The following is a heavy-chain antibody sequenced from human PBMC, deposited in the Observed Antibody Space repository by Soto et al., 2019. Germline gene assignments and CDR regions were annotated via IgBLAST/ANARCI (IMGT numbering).Heavy chain of an antibody. CDR3: ARDQVRYSSGWYLPDY. CDR2: ISSSSSTI. Sequence: PGGSLRLSCAASGFTFSSYSMNWVRQAPGKGLEWVSYISSSSSTIYYADPVKGRFTISRDNAKNSLYLQMNSLRAEDTAVYYCARDQVRYSSGWYLPDYWGQGTLVTVSS. V-gene: IGHV3-48*01. J-gene: IGHJ4*02. D-gene: IGHD6-19*01. CDR1: GFTFSSYS.